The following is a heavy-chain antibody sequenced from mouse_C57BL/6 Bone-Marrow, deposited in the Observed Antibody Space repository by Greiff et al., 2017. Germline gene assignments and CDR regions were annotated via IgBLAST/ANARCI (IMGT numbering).Heavy chain of an antibody. Sequence: LEWVANISDGGSYTYYPDNVKGRFTISRDNAKNNLYLQMSHLKSEDTAMYYCARDYSDYWGQGTSVTVSS. J-gene: IGHJ4*01. D-gene: IGHD2-1*01. CDR2: ISDGGSYT. CDR3: ARDYSDY. V-gene: IGHV5-4*01.